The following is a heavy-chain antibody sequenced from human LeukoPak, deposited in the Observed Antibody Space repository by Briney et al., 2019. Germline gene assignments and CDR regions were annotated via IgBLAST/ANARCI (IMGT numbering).Heavy chain of an antibody. J-gene: IGHJ4*02. Sequence: GGSLRLSCAASGFTVSSNYMSWVRQAPGKGLEWVSVIYSGGSTYYADSVKGRFTISRDNSKNTLYLQMNSLRAEDTAVYYCARDEGTVLPYYFDYWGQGTLVTVSS. CDR1: GFTVSSNY. CDR2: IYSGGST. V-gene: IGHV3-66*01. CDR3: ARDEGTVLPYYFDY. D-gene: IGHD1-1*01.